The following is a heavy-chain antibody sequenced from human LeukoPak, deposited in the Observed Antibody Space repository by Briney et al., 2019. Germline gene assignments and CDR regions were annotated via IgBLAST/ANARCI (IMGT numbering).Heavy chain of an antibody. V-gene: IGHV4-39*02. CDR1: GDSINNDNYY. CDR3: ASVLQSGTYPSGSDYYFDS. CDR2: VYHNGHT. Sequence: SETLSLTCYVSGDSINNDNYYWGWVRQSPGAGLEWLGSVYHNGHTIYTPSLKSRLTLSVYTSKNHFSLNLTSATAADTAVYFCASVLQSGTYPSGSDYYFDSWGRGTLVTVTS. J-gene: IGHJ4*01. D-gene: IGHD1-26*01.